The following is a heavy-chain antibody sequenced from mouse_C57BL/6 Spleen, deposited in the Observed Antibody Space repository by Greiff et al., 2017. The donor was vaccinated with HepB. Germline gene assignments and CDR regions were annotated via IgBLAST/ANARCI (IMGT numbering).Heavy chain of an antibody. V-gene: IGHV1-7*01. CDR1: GYTFTSYW. J-gene: IGHJ3*01. CDR2: INPSSGYT. CDR3: ARSDERWETAAWFAY. Sequence: VHLVESGAELAKPGASVKLSCKASGYTFTSYWMHWVKQRPGQGLEWIGYINPSSGYTKYNQKFKDKATLTADKSSSTAYMQLSSLTYEDSAVYYCARSDERWETAAWFAYWGQGTLVTVSA. D-gene: IGHD3-2*01.